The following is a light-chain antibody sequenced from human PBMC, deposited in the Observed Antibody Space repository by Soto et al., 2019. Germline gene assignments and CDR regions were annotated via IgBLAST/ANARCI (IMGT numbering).Light chain of an antibody. V-gene: IGKV3-20*01. CDR3: HQYGNSPFT. J-gene: IGKJ3*01. CDR1: QTVSSRS. CDR2: GTS. Sequence: EIVLTQSPGTLSLSPGERATLSCRASQTVSSRSLAWYQQKPGQAPRLLIFGTSSRATEIPDRFSAVGSATGFALTISRLEPEDSVVYYCHQYGNSPFTFGPGTKVEIK.